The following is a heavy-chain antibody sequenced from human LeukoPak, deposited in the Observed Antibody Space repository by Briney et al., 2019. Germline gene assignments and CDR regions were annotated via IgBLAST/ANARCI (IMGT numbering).Heavy chain of an antibody. CDR2: ISVYNGNT. V-gene: IGHV1-18*04. D-gene: IGHD3-3*01. CDR3: ARDSYDFWSGYFGKDAFDI. Sequence: ASLKVSCKASGYTFTGYYMHWVRQAPGQGVEWMGWISVYNGNTNYAQKLQGRVTMTTDTSTSTAYMELRSLRSDDTAVYYCARDSYDFWSGYFGKDAFDIWGQGTMVTVSS. J-gene: IGHJ3*02. CDR1: GYTFTGYY.